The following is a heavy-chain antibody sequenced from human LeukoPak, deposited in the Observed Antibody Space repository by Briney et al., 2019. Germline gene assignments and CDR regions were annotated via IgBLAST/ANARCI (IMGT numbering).Heavy chain of an antibody. CDR1: GFSFSSYW. J-gene: IGHJ4*02. D-gene: IGHD1-26*01. CDR2: IKQDGSEK. V-gene: IGHV3-7*01. CDR3: AKEVGAFDY. Sequence: GESLRLSCAASGFSFSSYWISWVRQAPGKGLEWVANIKQDGSEKYYVDSVKGRFTISRDNAKNSLYLQMNSLRAEDTAVYYCAKEVGAFDYWGQGTLVTVSS.